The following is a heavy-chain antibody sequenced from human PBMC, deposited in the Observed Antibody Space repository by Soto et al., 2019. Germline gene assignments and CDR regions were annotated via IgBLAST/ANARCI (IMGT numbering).Heavy chain of an antibody. D-gene: IGHD1-1*01. CDR1: GYTFTDYN. J-gene: IGHJ4*02. Sequence: ASVKVSCKASGYTFTDYNLHWVRQAPGQGLEWMGSINPRNGDAVSAQKFQARVTMTRDASITTAYTELIRLTSPDTAVYYCARHRFTSGSDYFDYWGQGTLVTVSS. V-gene: IGHV1-2*02. CDR3: ARHRFTSGSDYFDY. CDR2: INPRNGDA.